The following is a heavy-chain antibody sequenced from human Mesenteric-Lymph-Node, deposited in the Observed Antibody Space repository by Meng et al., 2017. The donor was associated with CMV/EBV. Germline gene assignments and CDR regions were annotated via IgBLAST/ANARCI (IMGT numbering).Heavy chain of an antibody. V-gene: IGHV3-30-3*01. CDR3: ARVPYSSSGGRGGDY. CDR1: GFTFSSYA. CDR2: ISYDGSNK. J-gene: IGHJ4*02. Sequence: GGSLRLSCAASGFTFSSYAMHWVRQAPGKGLEWVAVISYDGSNKYYADSVKGRFTISRDNAKNSLYLQMNSLRAEDTALYYCARVPYSSSGGRGGDYWGQGTLVTVSS. D-gene: IGHD6-6*01.